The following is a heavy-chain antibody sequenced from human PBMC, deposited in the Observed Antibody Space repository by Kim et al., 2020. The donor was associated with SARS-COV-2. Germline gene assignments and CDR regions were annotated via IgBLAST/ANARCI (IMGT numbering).Heavy chain of an antibody. V-gene: IGHV3-23*01. J-gene: IGHJ4*02. CDR3: AKLTGSAPVDY. CDR2: I. Sequence: ISCADSVKSRFNISRNNAKNTVYLQRNSLRADDTAVYYCAKLTGSAPVDYWGQGTLITVSS. D-gene: IGHD1-20*01.